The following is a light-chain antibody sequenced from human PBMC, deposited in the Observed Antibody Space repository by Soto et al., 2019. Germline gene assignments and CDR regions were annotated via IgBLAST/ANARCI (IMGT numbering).Light chain of an antibody. J-gene: IGKJ5*01. Sequence: ERVMTQSPATLSVSPGERATLSCRASESVSSNLAWYQQKPGQAPRLLIYGASSRATGIPDRFSGSGSGTEFTLTISSLQSEDFAVYYCEQYNNWPITFGQGTRLEIK. CDR3: EQYNNWPIT. CDR1: ESVSSN. CDR2: GAS. V-gene: IGKV3D-15*01.